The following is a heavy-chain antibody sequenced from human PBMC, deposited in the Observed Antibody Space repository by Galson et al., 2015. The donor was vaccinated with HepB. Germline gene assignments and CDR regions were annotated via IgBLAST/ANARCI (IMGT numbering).Heavy chain of an antibody. D-gene: IGHD1-26*01. CDR2: ISYIGDTT. Sequence: PGKGLEWVSTISYIGDTTYYADSVKGRFTISRDNSKNTLYLQMNSLRAEDTAVYYCAKKASKSGSYYFDYWGQGTLVTVSS. V-gene: IGHV3-23*01. J-gene: IGHJ4*02. CDR3: AKKASKSGSYYFDY.